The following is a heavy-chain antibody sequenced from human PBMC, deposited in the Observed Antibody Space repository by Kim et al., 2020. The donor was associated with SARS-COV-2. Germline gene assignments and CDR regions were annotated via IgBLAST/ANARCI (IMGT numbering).Heavy chain of an antibody. CDR3: ARGHSSNWYFDS. Sequence: TYHPSLKSRVTISVDTAKNQFSLKLSSVTAADTAVYYCARGHSSNWYFDSWGQGTLVTVSS. J-gene: IGHJ4*02. D-gene: IGHD6-13*01. V-gene: IGHV4-59*09.